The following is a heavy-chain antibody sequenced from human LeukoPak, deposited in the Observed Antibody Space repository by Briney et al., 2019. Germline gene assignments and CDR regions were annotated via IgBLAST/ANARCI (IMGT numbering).Heavy chain of an antibody. CDR1: GYTFTSYG. Sequence: ASVKVSCKASGYTFTSYGISWVRQAPGQGLEWMGWISAYNGNTNYAQKLQGRVTMTTDTSTSTAYMELRSLRSDDTAVYYCARDHRSSTSCYSDYWGQGTLVAVSS. D-gene: IGHD2-2*02. J-gene: IGHJ4*02. V-gene: IGHV1-18*04. CDR2: ISAYNGNT. CDR3: ARDHRSSTSCYSDY.